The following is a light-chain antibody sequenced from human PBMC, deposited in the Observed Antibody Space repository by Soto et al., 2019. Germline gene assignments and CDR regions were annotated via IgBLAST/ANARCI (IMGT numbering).Light chain of an antibody. J-gene: IGKJ5*01. Sequence: EIVMTQSPATLSVSPGASATISCRASQSVSSNLAWHQQKPGQAPRILMYDASTRATGISARFSGSGSGTEFTLTISSLQSEDFAVYYCQQYHNWPITFGQGTRLEIK. V-gene: IGKV3-15*01. CDR2: DAS. CDR1: QSVSSN. CDR3: QQYHNWPIT.